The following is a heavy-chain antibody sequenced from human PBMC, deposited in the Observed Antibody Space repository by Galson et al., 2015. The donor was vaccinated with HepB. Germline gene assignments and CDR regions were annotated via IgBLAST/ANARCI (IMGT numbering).Heavy chain of an antibody. Sequence: SLRLSCAASGFTFSSYEMNWVRQAPGKGLEWVSYISSSGSTIYYADSVKGRFTISRDNAKNSLYLQMNSLRAEDTAVYYCARDQGFWSGFDYWGQGTLVTVSS. D-gene: IGHD3-3*01. V-gene: IGHV3-48*03. CDR3: ARDQGFWSGFDY. CDR2: ISSSGSTI. CDR1: GFTFSSYE. J-gene: IGHJ4*02.